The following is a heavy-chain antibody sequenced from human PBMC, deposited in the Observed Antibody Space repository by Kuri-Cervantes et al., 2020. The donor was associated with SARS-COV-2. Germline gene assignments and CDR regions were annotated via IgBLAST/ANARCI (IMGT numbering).Heavy chain of an antibody. V-gene: IGHV3-23*01. J-gene: IGHJ5*02. CDR2: INDDGDRT. CDR1: GFSFNTYA. CDR3: AHTLYRGVYRANSWDDP. Sequence: GESLKISCEASGFSFNTYAMRWVRQGPGKGLEWVSGINDDGDRTYYANSVKGRFTIYRDNFKNILYLQMSSLRVEDTGVYYCAHTLYRGVYRANSWDDPWGQGTVVTVSS. D-gene: IGHD3-10*01.